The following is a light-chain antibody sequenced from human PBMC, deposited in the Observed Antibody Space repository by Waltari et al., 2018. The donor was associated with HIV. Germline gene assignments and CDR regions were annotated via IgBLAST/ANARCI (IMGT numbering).Light chain of an antibody. CDR3: YSTDNSGHHRV. CDR2: EDS. Sequence: SYELTQPPSVAVSPGQTARITCTGDALPKKYASWYQQKSGQAPVLVIYEDSKRPSGFPERFSGSRSGTTATLTISGAQVEDEADYYCYSTDNSGHHRVFGTGTKLTVL. V-gene: IGLV3-10*01. J-gene: IGLJ2*01. CDR1: ALPKKY.